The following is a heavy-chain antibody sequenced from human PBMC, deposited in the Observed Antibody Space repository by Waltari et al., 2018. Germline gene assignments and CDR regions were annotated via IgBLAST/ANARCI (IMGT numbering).Heavy chain of an antibody. CDR2: INPNSGGT. Sequence: QVQLVQSGAEVKKPGASVKVSCKASGYTFTGYYMHWVRQAPGQGLEWIGWINPNSGGTNYAQKFQGRVTISVDTSKNQFSLKLSSVTAADTAVYYCAALDSSSWTDLPGSSDYWGQGTLVTVSS. J-gene: IGHJ4*02. D-gene: IGHD6-13*01. CDR1: GYTFTGYY. CDR3: AALDSSSWTDLPGSSDY. V-gene: IGHV1-2*02.